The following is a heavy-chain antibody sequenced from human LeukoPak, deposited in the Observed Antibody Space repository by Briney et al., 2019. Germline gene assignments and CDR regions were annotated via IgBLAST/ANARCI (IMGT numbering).Heavy chain of an antibody. D-gene: IGHD2-21*02. CDR3: ARAPGDWFDY. J-gene: IGHJ4*02. V-gene: IGHV3-30-3*01. CDR2: ISYDGSNK. CDR1: GFTFSNYA. Sequence: PGGSLRLSCAASGFTFSNYAMHWVRQAPGKGLEWVAVISYDGSNKYYADSVKGRFTISRDNSKNTLYLQMNSLRAEDTAVYYCARAPGDWFDYWGQGTLVTVSS.